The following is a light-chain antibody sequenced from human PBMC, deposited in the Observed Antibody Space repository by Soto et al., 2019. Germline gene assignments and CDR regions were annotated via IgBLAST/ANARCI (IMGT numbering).Light chain of an antibody. Sequence: QYALTQPPSASGSPGQSVTISCTGTSSDVGGYNYVSWYQHHPGKAPKLVIYEVTKRPSGVPDRFSGSKSGNTASLTVSGLQAEDEADYHCSSYAGNNNFLFGGWTKLTVL. J-gene: IGLJ2*01. V-gene: IGLV2-8*01. CDR2: EVT. CDR3: SSYAGNNNFL. CDR1: SSDVGGYNY.